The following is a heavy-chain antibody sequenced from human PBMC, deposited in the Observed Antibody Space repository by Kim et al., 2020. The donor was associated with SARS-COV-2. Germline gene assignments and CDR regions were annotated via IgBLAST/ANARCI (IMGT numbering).Heavy chain of an antibody. CDR2: ISYDGSNK. CDR1: GFTFSSYA. V-gene: IGHV3-30-3*01. J-gene: IGHJ6*01. CDR3: AREPYFWSGYGYGMDV. Sequence: GGSLRLSCAASGFTFSSYAMHWVRQAPGKGLEWVAVISYDGSNKYYADSVKGRFTISRDNSKNTLYLQMNSLRAEDTAVYYCAREPYFWSGYGYGMDVWG. D-gene: IGHD3-3*01.